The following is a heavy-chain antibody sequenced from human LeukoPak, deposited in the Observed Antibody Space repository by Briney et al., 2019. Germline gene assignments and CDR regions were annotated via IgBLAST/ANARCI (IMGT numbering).Heavy chain of an antibody. Sequence: SQTLSLTCSVSGDSLSSDYYWSWIRQPAGKGLEWIGRIDPSGSTTYNPSLESRVSMSIDTAKSHFSLKLRSVTAADTAVYYCAREVRGSSSAYEGNWFDPWGQGTQVSVSS. CDR3: AREVRGSSSAYEGNWFDP. D-gene: IGHD3-22*01. J-gene: IGHJ5*02. V-gene: IGHV4-61*02. CDR1: GDSLSSDYY. CDR2: IDPSGST.